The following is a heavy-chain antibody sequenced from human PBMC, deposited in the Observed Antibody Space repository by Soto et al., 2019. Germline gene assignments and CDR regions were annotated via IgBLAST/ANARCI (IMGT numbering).Heavy chain of an antibody. V-gene: IGHV4-34*01. CDR3: GRLGFGVVPVAFDY. CDR2: INHSGST. Sequence: QVQLQQWGAGLLKPSETLSLTCAVYGGSFSGYYWSWIRQPPGKGLEWIGEINHSGSTNYNPSLKSRVTISVDTSKNQFSLKLSSVTAADTAVYYCGRLGFGVVPVAFDYWGQGTLVTVSS. D-gene: IGHD3-3*01. J-gene: IGHJ4*02. CDR1: GGSFSGYY.